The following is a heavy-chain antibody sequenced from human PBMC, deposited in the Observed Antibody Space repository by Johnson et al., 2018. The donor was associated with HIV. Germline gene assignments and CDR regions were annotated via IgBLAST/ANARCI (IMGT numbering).Heavy chain of an antibody. V-gene: IGHV3-7*04. D-gene: IGHD1-26*01. CDR3: ARASYVDAFDI. J-gene: IGHJ3*02. CDR1: GFTFSSFW. Sequence: VQLVESGGGVVQPGGSLRLSCAASGFTFSSFWMTWVRQAPGKGLEWVANIKQDGSAKFYVDSVKGRFTISRDNAKNSLYLQMNSLRAEDTAVYYCARASYVDAFDIWGQGTMVTVSS. CDR2: IKQDGSAK.